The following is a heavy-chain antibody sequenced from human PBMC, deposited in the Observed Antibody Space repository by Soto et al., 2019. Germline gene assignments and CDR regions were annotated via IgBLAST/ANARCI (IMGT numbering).Heavy chain of an antibody. CDR2: ISWDDDK. CDR3: AHRRISNCDCDGGYFDY. D-gene: IGHD2-21*02. CDR1: GFSLSTSGLF. V-gene: IGHV2-5*02. J-gene: IGHJ4*02. Sequence: QITLKESGPTRVKHTQTLTLTCTFSGFSLSTSGLFVGWIRQPPGKPLVRIEPISWDDDKRHSTSLKSRLTITKATSRNQVVLTMTHMDPVDTATYYCAHRRISNCDCDGGYFDYWGQGTLVTVSS.